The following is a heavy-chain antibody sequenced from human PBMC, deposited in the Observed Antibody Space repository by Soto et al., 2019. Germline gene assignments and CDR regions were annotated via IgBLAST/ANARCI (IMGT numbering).Heavy chain of an antibody. Sequence: GGSLRLSCAASGFTFSSYAMSWVRQAPGKGLEWVSAISGSGGSTYYADSVKGRFTISRDNSKNTLYLQMNSLRAEDTAVYYCAKDFFPIVEATLGHNWYFDLWGRGTLVTVS. CDR3: AKDFFPIVEATLGHNWYFDL. J-gene: IGHJ2*01. CDR2: ISGSGGST. CDR1: GFTFSSYA. V-gene: IGHV3-23*01. D-gene: IGHD1-26*01.